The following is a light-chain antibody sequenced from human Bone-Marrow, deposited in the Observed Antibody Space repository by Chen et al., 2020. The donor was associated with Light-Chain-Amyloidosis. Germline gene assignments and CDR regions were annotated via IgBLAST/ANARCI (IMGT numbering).Light chain of an antibody. CDR3: QAWDGRTVI. J-gene: IGLJ2*01. CDR2: EDK. CDR1: KLGDRY. Sequence: SSELTQPPSVSVSPGQTASITCSGDKLGDRYTYWYQLKSGQSPVLVIYEDKKRPSGIPERFSRSHSGNTAPLTISGTQPMDEACYYCQAWDGRTVIFGGRTKLTVL. V-gene: IGLV3-1*01.